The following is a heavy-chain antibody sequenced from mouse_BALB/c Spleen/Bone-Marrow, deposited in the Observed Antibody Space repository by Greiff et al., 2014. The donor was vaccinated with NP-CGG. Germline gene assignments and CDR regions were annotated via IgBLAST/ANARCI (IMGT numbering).Heavy chain of an antibody. D-gene: IGHD1-1*01. CDR2: ISTYSGNT. V-gene: IGHV1-67*01. CDR1: GYTFTDYA. CDR3: ARGPLYGSSYAMDY. Sequence: LVESGPELVRPGVSVKISCKGSGYTFTDYAMHWVRQSHAKSLEWIGVISTYSGNTNYNQKFKGKATMTVDKSSSTAYMELARLTSEDSAIYYCARGPLYGSSYAMDYWGQGTSVTVSS. J-gene: IGHJ4*01.